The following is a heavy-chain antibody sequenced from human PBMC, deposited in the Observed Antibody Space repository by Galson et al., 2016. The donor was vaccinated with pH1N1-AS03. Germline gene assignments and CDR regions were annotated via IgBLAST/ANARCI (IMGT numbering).Heavy chain of an antibody. Sequence: SVKVSCKASGYTFTSYYIHWVRQAPGQGREWVGIINPSDGNTNYAQRFQGRVTMTRDTSTSTVYMELSSLRSDDTAVYYCARVSAGLTGYYYAMDVWGQGTTVTVSS. CDR1: GYTFTSYY. J-gene: IGHJ6*02. CDR3: ARVSAGLTGYYYAMDV. V-gene: IGHV1-46*01. D-gene: IGHD4/OR15-4a*01. CDR2: INPSDGNT.